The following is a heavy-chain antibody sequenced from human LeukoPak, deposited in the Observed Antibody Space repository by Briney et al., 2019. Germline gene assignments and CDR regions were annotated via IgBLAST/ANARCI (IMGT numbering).Heavy chain of an antibody. V-gene: IGHV1-8*02. CDR1: GYTFTSYY. D-gene: IGHD6-13*01. J-gene: IGHJ5*02. CDR2: MNPNSGNT. Sequence: GASVKVSCKASGYTFTSYYMHWVRQAPGQGLEWMGWMNPNSGNTGYAQKFQGRVTMTRNTSISTAYMELSSLRSEDTAVYYCARGVWGYSSSWFNWFDPWGQGTLVTVSS. CDR3: ARGVWGYSSSWFNWFDP.